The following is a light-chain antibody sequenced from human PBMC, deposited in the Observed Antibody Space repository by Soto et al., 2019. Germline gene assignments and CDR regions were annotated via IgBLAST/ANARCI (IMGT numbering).Light chain of an antibody. CDR3: GTWDSSLRGGV. CDR1: SPNIGKNF. CDR2: DND. J-gene: IGLJ1*01. V-gene: IGLV1-51*01. Sequence: QSVLTQPPSVSAAPGQKVTISCSGSSPNIGKNFVSWYQQVPGTAPKLLIYDNDKRPSGIPDRFSGSKSGASATLDITGLQTGDEADYYCGTWDSSLRGGVFGTGTKVTV.